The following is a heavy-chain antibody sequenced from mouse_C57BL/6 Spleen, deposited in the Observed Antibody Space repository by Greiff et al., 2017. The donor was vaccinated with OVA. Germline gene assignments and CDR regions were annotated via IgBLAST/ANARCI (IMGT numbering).Heavy chain of an antibody. Sequence: EVQGVESGGGLVQPGGSMKLSCVASGFTFSNYWMNWVRQSPEKGLEWVAQIRLKSDNYATHYAESVKGRFTISRDDSKSSVYLQMNNLRAEDTGIYYCTANWDGMDYWGQGTSVTVSS. CDR2: IRLKSDNYAT. D-gene: IGHD4-1*01. CDR1: GFTFSNYW. V-gene: IGHV6-3*01. CDR3: TANWDGMDY. J-gene: IGHJ4*01.